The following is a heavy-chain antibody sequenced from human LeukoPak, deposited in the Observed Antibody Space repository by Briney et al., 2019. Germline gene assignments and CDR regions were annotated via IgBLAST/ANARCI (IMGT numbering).Heavy chain of an antibody. Sequence: PGGSLRLSCVASGFTFGNYWMHWVRQAPGKELVCISRINNDGSTVYADSVAGRFTISRDNARNTLYLQMNTLRVEDTAVYYCARAYYGSIDLWGQGTLVTVSS. D-gene: IGHD3-10*01. CDR3: ARAYYGSIDL. J-gene: IGHJ1*01. CDR1: GFTFGNYW. CDR2: INNDGST. V-gene: IGHV3-74*01.